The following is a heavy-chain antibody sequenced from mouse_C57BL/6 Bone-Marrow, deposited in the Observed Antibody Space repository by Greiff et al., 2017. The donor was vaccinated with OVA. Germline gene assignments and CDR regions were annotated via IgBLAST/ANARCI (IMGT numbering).Heavy chain of an antibody. J-gene: IGHJ2*01. CDR1: GYTFTSYW. V-gene: IGHV1-64*01. D-gene: IGHD1-1*01. CDR2: IHPNSGSA. Sequence: QVQLQQPGAELVKPGASVKLSCKASGYTFTSYWMHWVKQRPGQGLEWIGMIHPNSGSANYNEKFKSKATLTVDKSSSTAYMQLSSLTSEDSAVYYCARSGVLRHFDYWGQGTTLTVSS. CDR3: ARSGVLRHFDY.